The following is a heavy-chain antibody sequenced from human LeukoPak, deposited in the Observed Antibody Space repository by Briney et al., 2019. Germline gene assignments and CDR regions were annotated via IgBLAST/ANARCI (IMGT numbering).Heavy chain of an antibody. CDR3: AKAYYYGSGSYYNPIDY. D-gene: IGHD3-10*01. V-gene: IGHV3-30*02. CDR1: GFTFSSYG. J-gene: IGHJ4*02. CDR2: IRYDGSNK. Sequence: TGGPLRLSCAASGFTFSSYGMHWVRQAPGKGLEWVAFIRYDGSNKYYADSVKGRFTISRDNSKNTLYLQMNSLRAEDTAVYYCAKAYYYGSGSYYNPIDYWGQGTLVTVSS.